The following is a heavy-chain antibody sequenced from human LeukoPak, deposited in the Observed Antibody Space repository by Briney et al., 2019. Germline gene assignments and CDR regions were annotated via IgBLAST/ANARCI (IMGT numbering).Heavy chain of an antibody. Sequence: PSETLPLTCTVSGGSISSSSYYWGWIRQPPGKGLEWIGSIYYSGSTYYNPSLKSRVTISVDTSKNQFSLKLSSVTAADTAVYYCARDWGVGATGGNYWGQGTLVTVSS. CDR2: IYYSGST. D-gene: IGHD1-26*01. CDR1: GGSISSSSYY. CDR3: ARDWGVGATGGNY. J-gene: IGHJ4*02. V-gene: IGHV4-39*07.